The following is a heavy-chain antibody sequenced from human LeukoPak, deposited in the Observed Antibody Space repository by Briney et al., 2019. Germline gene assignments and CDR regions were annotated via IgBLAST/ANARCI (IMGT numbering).Heavy chain of an antibody. CDR1: GGSISSSSYY. J-gene: IGHJ5*02. CDR2: IYYSGST. V-gene: IGHV4-39*01. CDR3: ASRRVGWFDP. D-gene: IGHD1-26*01. Sequence: PSETLSLTCTVSGGSISSSSYYWGWIRQPPGKGLEWIGSIYYSGSTYYNPSLKSRVTISVDTSKNQFSLKLSSVTAADTAVYYCASRRVGWFDPWGQGTLVTVSS.